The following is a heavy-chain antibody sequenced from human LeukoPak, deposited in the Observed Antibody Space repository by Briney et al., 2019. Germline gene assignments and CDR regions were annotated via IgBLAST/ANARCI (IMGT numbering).Heavy chain of an antibody. CDR2: ISGSGGST. D-gene: IGHD3-10*02. CDR1: GFTFSNCA. J-gene: IGHJ4*02. V-gene: IGHV3-23*01. CDR3: AKGVFGNSAGKYYFDH. Sequence: GGSLRLSCAASGFTFSNCAMSWVRQAPGKGLEWVSAISGSGGSTYYADSVKGRFTISRDSSKNTMSLQMNSLSAEDTAVYYCAKGVFGNSAGKYYFDHWGQGTLVTVSS.